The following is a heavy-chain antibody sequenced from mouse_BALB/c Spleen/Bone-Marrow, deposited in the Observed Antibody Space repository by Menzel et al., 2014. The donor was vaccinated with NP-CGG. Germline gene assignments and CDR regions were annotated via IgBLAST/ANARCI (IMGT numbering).Heavy chain of an antibody. CDR1: GFNIKDTY. Sequence: DVKLVESGAELVKPGASVKLSCTASGFNIKDTYIHWVKQRPEQGLEWIGRIDPANGNTKSDPKFQGKATITADTSSNTAYLQLSSLTSEDTAVFYCTRGLGWDYWGQGTTLTVSS. V-gene: IGHV14-3*02. CDR3: TRGLGWDY. D-gene: IGHD4-1*01. J-gene: IGHJ2*01. CDR2: IDPANGNT.